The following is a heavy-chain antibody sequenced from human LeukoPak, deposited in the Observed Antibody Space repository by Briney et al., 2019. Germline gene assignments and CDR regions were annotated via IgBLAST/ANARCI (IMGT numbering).Heavy chain of an antibody. V-gene: IGHV3-21*01. J-gene: IGHJ4*02. CDR1: GFTFSSYS. CDR2: ISSSSSYI. D-gene: IGHD6-13*01. CDR3: ARDFSSSWYLYFDY. Sequence: PGGSLRLPCAASGFTFSSYSMNWVRQAPGKGLEWVSSISSSSSYIYYADSVKGRFTISRDNAKNSLYLQMNSLRAEDTAVYYCARDFSSSWYLYFDYWGQGTLVTVSS.